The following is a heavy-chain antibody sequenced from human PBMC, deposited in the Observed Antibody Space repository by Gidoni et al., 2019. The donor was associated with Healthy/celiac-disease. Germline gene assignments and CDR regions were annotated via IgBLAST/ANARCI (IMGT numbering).Heavy chain of an antibody. CDR2: ISYDGSNK. Sequence: QVQLVESGGGVVQPGRSLRLSCAASGFTFRSYAMHWVRQAPGKGLEWVAVISYDGSNKYYADSVKGRFTISRDNSKNTLYLQMNSLRAEDTAVYYCASGLEDYGDQPFPEDYWGQGTLVTVSS. CDR1: GFTFRSYA. V-gene: IGHV3-30-3*01. D-gene: IGHD4-17*01. CDR3: ASGLEDYGDQPFPEDY. J-gene: IGHJ4*02.